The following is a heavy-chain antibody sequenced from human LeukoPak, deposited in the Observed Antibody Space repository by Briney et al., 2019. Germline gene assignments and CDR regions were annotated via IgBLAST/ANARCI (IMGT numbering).Heavy chain of an antibody. Sequence: PSETLSLTCTLSGGSVSSSTFFWGWIRQPPGKGLDWIGSIYYIGSTYYNPSLRSRVTMSMDTSKNQLSLKLNSVTAVDTAVYYCSTMCYTSGWHWNFECWGQGTLVTVSS. CDR1: GGSVSSSTFF. CDR3: STMCYTSGWHWNFEC. V-gene: IGHV4-39*01. D-gene: IGHD6-19*01. J-gene: IGHJ4*02. CDR2: IYYIGST.